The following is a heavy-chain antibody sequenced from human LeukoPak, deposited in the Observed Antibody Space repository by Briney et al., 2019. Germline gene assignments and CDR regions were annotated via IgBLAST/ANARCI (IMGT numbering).Heavy chain of an antibody. CDR1: GFTFSTYR. V-gene: IGHV3-15*01. J-gene: IGHJ4*02. Sequence: PGGSLRLSCVASGFTFSTYRMSWVRQAPGKGLEWVGRIKSKTDGGTIDYAAPVKGRFTISRDDSKNTLYLQMNSLKSEDTAVYYCSSLAMIRGVMPFDYWGQGTLVTVSS. CDR3: SSLAMIRGVMPFDY. D-gene: IGHD3-10*01. CDR2: IKSKTDGGTI.